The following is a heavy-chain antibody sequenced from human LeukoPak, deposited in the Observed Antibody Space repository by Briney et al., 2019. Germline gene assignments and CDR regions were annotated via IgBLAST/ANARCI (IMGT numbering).Heavy chain of an antibody. CDR1: GFTFDDYG. Sequence: GGSLRLSCAASGFTFDDYGMSWVRQAPGKGLEWVSGINWNGGSTGYADSVKGRFTISRDNAKNSLYLQMNSLRAEDTAVYYCAKGKAKVSPFDYWGQGTLVTVSS. CDR2: INWNGGST. J-gene: IGHJ4*02. D-gene: IGHD2-8*01. CDR3: AKGKAKVSPFDY. V-gene: IGHV3-20*04.